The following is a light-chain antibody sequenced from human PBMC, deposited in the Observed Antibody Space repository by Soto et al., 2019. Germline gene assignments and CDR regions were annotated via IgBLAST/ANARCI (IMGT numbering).Light chain of an antibody. J-gene: IGLJ3*02. V-gene: IGLV2-23*01. CDR2: EGS. CDR3: CSYAGSSNP. CDR1: SSDVGSYNL. Sequence: QYVLTQPASVSGSPGQSITISCTGTSSDVGSYNLVSWYQQHPGKAPKLMIYEGSKRPSGVSNRFSGSKSGNTASLTISGLQAEDEADYYCCSYAGSSNPFGGGTKLTVL.